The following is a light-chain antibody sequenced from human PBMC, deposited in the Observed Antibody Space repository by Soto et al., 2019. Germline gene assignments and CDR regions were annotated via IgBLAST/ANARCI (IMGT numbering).Light chain of an antibody. Sequence: LTQPASVSGSPGQSITISCTGTISDVGSHNLVSWYQQHPDKAPKLIIYEVNERPSGVSSRFSGSKSGNTASLTVSGPQPDDEADYHCCSFAGSNPFPYVFGTGTKVTVL. CDR2: EVN. V-gene: IGLV2-23*02. J-gene: IGLJ1*01. CDR1: ISDVGSHNL. CDR3: CSFAGSNPFPYV.